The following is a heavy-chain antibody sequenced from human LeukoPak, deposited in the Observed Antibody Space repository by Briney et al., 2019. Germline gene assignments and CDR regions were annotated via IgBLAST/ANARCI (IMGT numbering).Heavy chain of an antibody. CDR2: IYYSGST. J-gene: IGHJ4*02. Sequence: PSETLSLTCAVYGGSFSSYYWGWIRQPPGKGLEWIGSIYYSGSTYYNPSLKSRVTISVDTSKNQFSLKLSSVTAADTAVYYCARVPTVTFFDYWGQGALVTVSS. D-gene: IGHD4-17*01. V-gene: IGHV4-39*07. CDR1: GGSFSSYY. CDR3: ARVPTVTFFDY.